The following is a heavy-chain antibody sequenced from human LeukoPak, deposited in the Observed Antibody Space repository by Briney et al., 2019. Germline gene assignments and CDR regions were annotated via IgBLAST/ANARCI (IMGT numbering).Heavy chain of an antibody. Sequence: ASVKVSCKASGYSFTSYAMHWVRQAPGQRLEWMGWINAGSGNTKYSQKFQGRVTITRDTSASTAYMELSSLRSEDTAVYYCARGQAVAGTSLDYWGQGTLVTVSS. CDR3: ARGQAVAGTSLDY. D-gene: IGHD6-19*01. CDR1: GYSFTSYA. V-gene: IGHV1-3*01. J-gene: IGHJ4*02. CDR2: INAGSGNT.